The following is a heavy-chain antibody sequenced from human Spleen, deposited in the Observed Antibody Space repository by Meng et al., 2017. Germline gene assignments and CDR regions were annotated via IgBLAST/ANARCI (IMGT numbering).Heavy chain of an antibody. CDR3: ARSPDEKVTMVRGVILFDY. D-gene: IGHD3-10*01. V-gene: IGHV4-34*01. J-gene: IGHJ4*02. Sequence: SETLSLTCAVYGGSFSGYYWSWIRQPPGKGLEWIGSIYYSGSTYYNPALKSRVTISVDTSKNQFSLKLSSVTAADTAVYYCARSPDEKVTMVRGVILFDYWGQGTLVTVSS. CDR2: IYYSGST. CDR1: GGSFSGYY.